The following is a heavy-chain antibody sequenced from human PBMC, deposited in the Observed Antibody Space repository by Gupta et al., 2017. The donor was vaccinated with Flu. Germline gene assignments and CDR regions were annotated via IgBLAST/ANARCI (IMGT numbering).Heavy chain of an antibody. V-gene: IGHV3-15*05. D-gene: IGHD4-17*01. Sequence: RDAWMSWARQAPGKGLEWVGRIKSKGSGETTDYAGPVNGRFTISRDDSKNTLYLHMNGLKAEDTAVYYCSWRNTVTTMDYWGQGTLVTVSS. CDR1: RDAW. CDR2: IKSKGSGETT. CDR3: SWRNTVTTMDY. J-gene: IGHJ4*02.